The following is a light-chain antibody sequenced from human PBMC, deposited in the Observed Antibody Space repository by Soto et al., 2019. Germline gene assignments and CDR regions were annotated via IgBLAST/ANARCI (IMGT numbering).Light chain of an antibody. V-gene: IGKV3-15*01. J-gene: IGKJ1*01. CDR1: QSVSSN. CDR2: GAS. Sequence: EIVMTQSPATLSVSPGERAILSCRASQSVSSNLAWYQQKPGQAPRLLIYGASTRATGIPARFSGSGSGTEFTLTISSLQSEDFAVYYCQQYNNWPRWTFGQGTKVEIK. CDR3: QQYNNWPRWT.